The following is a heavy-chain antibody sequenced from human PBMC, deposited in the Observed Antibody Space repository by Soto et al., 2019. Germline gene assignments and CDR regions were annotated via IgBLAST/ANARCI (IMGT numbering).Heavy chain of an antibody. D-gene: IGHD3-22*01. CDR3: AGGDYYDSSGYHPGFDY. CDR2: IIPIFGTA. Sequence: ASVKVSCKASGGTFSSYAISWVRQAPGQGLEWMGGIIPIFGTANYAQKFQGRVTITADESTSTAYMELSSLRSEDTAVYYCAGGDYYDSSGYHPGFDYWGQGTLVTVSS. J-gene: IGHJ4*02. CDR1: GGTFSSYA. V-gene: IGHV1-69*13.